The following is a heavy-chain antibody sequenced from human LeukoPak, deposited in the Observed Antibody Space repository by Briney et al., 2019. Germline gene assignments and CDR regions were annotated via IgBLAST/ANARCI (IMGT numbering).Heavy chain of an antibody. V-gene: IGHV3-23*01. CDR3: AKWGDYVVLTGYYVSDY. D-gene: IGHD3-9*01. CDR1: GFTFRNYA. CDR2: ITGSGGNT. J-gene: IGHJ4*02. Sequence: GASLRLSCAASGFTFRNYAMSWVRQAPGKGLEWVSAITGSGGNTYYADSVKGRFTISRDNSKNTVFLQMNSLRAEDTAVYYCAKWGDYVVLTGYYVSDYWGQGTLVTVSS.